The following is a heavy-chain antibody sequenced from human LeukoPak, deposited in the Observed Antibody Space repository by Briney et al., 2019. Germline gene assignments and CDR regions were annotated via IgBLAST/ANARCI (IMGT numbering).Heavy chain of an antibody. CDR3: ATHCSTSICP. D-gene: IGHD2-2*01. Sequence: GGSLRLSCAASGFTFSSYSMNWVRQAPGKGLEWVSYISSSSSTIYYADSVKGRFTVSRDNAKNSLYLQMSTLRAEDTAVYYCATHCSTSICPWGRGTLVTVAS. CDR2: ISSSSSTI. V-gene: IGHV3-48*01. J-gene: IGHJ5*02. CDR1: GFTFSSYS.